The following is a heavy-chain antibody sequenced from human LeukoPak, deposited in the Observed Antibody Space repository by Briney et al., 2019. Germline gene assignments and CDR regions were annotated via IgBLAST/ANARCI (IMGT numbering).Heavy chain of an antibody. CDR1: GFTLTELS. CDR3: ASTALYDILTEYYFDY. V-gene: IGHV1-24*01. CDR2: FDPEDGET. J-gene: IGHJ4*02. Sequence: ASVTVSCKVSGFTLTELSMHWVRQAPGKGLEWMGGFDPEDGETIYAQKFQGRVTMTEDTSTDTAYMELSSLRSEDTAVYYCASTALYDILTEYYFDYWGQGTLVTVSS. D-gene: IGHD3-9*01.